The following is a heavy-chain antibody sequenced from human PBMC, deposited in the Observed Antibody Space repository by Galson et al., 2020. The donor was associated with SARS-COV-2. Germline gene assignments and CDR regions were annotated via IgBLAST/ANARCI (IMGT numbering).Heavy chain of an antibody. V-gene: IGHV4-59*13. CDR1: GGSTSNYY. J-gene: IGHJ5*02. D-gene: IGHD3-10*01. CDR2: IYYSGMT. CDR3: ARGFGSGSFNGFDP. Sequence: SQTLSLTCTVSGGSTSNYYWNWIRQPPGKGLEWIGYIYYSGMTRYNPSLRSRVTMSGDMSKNQFSLKLNSVTTADTAVYFCARGFGSGSFNGFDPWGQGTLVTVSS.